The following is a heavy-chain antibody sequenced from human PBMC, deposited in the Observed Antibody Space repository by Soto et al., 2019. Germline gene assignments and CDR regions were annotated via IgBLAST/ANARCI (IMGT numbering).Heavy chain of an antibody. J-gene: IGHJ6*02. V-gene: IGHV3-33*01. Sequence: QVQLVESGGGVVQPGRSLRLSCAASGFTFSSYGMHWVRQAPGKGLEWVAVIWYDGSNKYYADSVKGRFTISRDNSKNTLYLQMNSLRAEDTAVYYCASEGGYSYDTAGYYYGMDVWGQGTTFTVSS. CDR3: ASEGGYSYDTAGYYYGMDV. CDR1: GFTFSSYG. D-gene: IGHD5-18*01. CDR2: IWYDGSNK.